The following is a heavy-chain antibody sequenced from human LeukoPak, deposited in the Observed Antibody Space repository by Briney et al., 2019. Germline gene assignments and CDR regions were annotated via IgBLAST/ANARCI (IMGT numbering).Heavy chain of an antibody. Sequence: PGGSLRLSCAVSGFTFSDAGMSWVRQAPGKGLEWVSFISSSSSPTYYADSVKGRFTISRDNAKNSLYLQMNSLRAEDTAVYYCARGLGKGAFDIWGQGTMVTVSS. V-gene: IGHV3-48*01. D-gene: IGHD1-26*01. J-gene: IGHJ3*02. CDR2: ISSSSSPT. CDR3: ARGLGKGAFDI. CDR1: GFTFSDAG.